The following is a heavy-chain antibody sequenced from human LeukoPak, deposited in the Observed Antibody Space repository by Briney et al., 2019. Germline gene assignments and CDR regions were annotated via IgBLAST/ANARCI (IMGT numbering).Heavy chain of an antibody. J-gene: IGHJ4*02. Sequence: GASVKVSCKASGYTFTSYDINWVRQATGQGLEWMGWMNPNSGNTGYAQKFQGRVTMTRDTSISTAYMELSRLRSDDTAVYYCARDPDYGTKRFDFWGQGAMVTVSS. D-gene: IGHD4-17*01. CDR1: GYTFTSYD. CDR2: MNPNSGNT. CDR3: ARDPDYGTKRFDF. V-gene: IGHV1-8*01.